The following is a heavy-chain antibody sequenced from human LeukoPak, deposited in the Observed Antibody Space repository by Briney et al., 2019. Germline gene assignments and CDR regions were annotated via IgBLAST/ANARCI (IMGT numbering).Heavy chain of an antibody. D-gene: IGHD3-16*01. J-gene: IGHJ3*01. CDR2: ISGSGGAT. CDR3: AKDQKLLGGAFDV. Sequence: GGSLRLSCAASGFTFSSYGMSWVRQAPGKGLEWVSTISGSGGATYFADPVKGRFTISRDNSNNRLYPQMNSLRAEDTAVYYCAKDQKLLGGAFDVWGQGTLVTVSS. CDR1: GFTFSSYG. V-gene: IGHV3-23*01.